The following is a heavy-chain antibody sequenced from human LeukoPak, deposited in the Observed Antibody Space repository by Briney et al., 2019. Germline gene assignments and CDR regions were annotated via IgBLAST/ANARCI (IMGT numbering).Heavy chain of an antibody. CDR3: ASAGSGSYHSYYAMDV. D-gene: IGHD1-26*01. CDR1: RFTFRSYW. Sequence: PGGSPRLSCAASRFTFRSYWMSWVRQAPGKGLEWVANIKEDGSEKYYVDSVKGRFTISRDNAKNSLYLQMNSLRAEDTAVYYCASAGSGSYHSYYAMDVWGQGTTVTVSS. CDR2: IKEDGSEK. J-gene: IGHJ6*02. V-gene: IGHV3-7*03.